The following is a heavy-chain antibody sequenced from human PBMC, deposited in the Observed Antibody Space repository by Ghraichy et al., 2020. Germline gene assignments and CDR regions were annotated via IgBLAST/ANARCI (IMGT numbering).Heavy chain of an antibody. V-gene: IGHV3-7*03. CDR1: GFTFSSYW. CDR2: IKQDGSEK. Sequence: GGSLRLSCAASGFTFSSYWMSWVRQAPGKGLEWVANIKQDGSEKYYVDSVKGRFTISRDNAKNSLYLQMNSLRAEDTAVYYCARDYDFWSGYYDYWGQGTLVTVSS. CDR3: ARDYDFWSGYYDY. D-gene: IGHD3-3*01. J-gene: IGHJ4*02.